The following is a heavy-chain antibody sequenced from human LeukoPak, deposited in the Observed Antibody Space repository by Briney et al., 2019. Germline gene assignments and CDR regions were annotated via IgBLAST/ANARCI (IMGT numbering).Heavy chain of an antibody. J-gene: IGHJ4*02. CDR1: GFTFSSYG. CDR2: ISSSSSYI. V-gene: IGHV3-21*01. Sequence: GGSLRLSCAASGFTFSSYGMHWVRQAPGQGLEWVSSISSSSSYIYYADSVKGRFTISRDNAKNSLYLQMNSLRPEDTAVYYCAREPGDYWGQGTLVTVSS. CDR3: AREPGDY.